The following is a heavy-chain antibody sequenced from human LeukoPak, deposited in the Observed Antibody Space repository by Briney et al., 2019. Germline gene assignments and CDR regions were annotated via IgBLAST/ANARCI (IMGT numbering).Heavy chain of an antibody. J-gene: IGHJ4*02. CDR2: INQDGTKK. V-gene: IGHV3-7*01. D-gene: IGHD6-19*01. CDR3: ARGGSVASFDY. CDR1: GFTFSSYS. Sequence: GGSLRLSCAASGFTFSSYSMNWVRQAPGKVLEWVANINQDGTKKYYVDSFKGRFAISRDNAKNSLFLQVNSLRAEDTAVYYCARGGSVASFDYWGQGTLVTVSS.